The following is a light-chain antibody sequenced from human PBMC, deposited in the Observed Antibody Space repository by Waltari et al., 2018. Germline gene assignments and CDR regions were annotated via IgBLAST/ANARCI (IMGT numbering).Light chain of an antibody. J-gene: IGKJ1*01. CDR1: QCVIRSD. CDR3: QHYSNSPWT. CDR2: GAS. V-gene: IGKV3-20*01. Sequence: EIVLTQSPGTLSLSPAETAILSCRASQCVIRSDLAWYQQKPGQAPRLLIFGASSRATGIPDRFSGSGSGTDFSLTISRLEPEDFAMYYCQHYSNSPWTFGQGTKVEIK.